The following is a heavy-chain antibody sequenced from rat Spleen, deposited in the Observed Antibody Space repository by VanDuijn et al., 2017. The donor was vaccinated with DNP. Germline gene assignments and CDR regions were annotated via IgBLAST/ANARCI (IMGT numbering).Heavy chain of an antibody. CDR2: ISDSGGTT. D-gene: IGHD5-1*01. CDR1: GLTFSYAD. CDR3: ATLGARFDY. V-gene: IGHV5-25*01. J-gene: IGHJ2*01. Sequence: EVQLVESGGGLVQPGRSMKLSCAASGLTFSYADLAWVRQTPTRGLEWVASISDSGGTTYYRDSVKGRFTVSRDNAKSTLYLQMDSLRSEDTATYYCATLGARFDYWGQGVMVTVSS.